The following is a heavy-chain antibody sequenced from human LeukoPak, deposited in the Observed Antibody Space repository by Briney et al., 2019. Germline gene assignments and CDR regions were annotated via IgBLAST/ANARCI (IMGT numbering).Heavy chain of an antibody. J-gene: IGHJ4*02. CDR2: INPNSGGT. D-gene: IGHD1-26*01. Sequence: GASVKVSCKASGYTFTGYYMHWVRQAPGQGLEWMGWINPNSGGTNYAQKFQGRVTMTRDTSISTAYMELSRLRSDDTAVYYCARDPIGSLGGDFDYWGQGTLVTVSS. V-gene: IGHV1-2*02. CDR1: GYTFTGYY. CDR3: ARDPIGSLGGDFDY.